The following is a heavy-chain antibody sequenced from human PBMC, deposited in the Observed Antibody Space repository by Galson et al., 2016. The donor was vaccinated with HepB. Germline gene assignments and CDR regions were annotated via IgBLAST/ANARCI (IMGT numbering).Heavy chain of an antibody. CDR1: SGSISSNY. J-gene: IGHJ4*02. CDR2: LRSSEEP. D-gene: IGHD2-8*01. CDR3: ARGFHLSMGIPIDI. V-gene: IGHV4-4*07. Sequence: SETLSLTCNVSSGSISSNYWSWIRQPAGKGLEWIRRLRSSEEPIYNPSLMNRVTISVDTFRKQVSLSLSSVTAADTAVYYCARGFHLSMGIPIDIWGQGTLVIVSS.